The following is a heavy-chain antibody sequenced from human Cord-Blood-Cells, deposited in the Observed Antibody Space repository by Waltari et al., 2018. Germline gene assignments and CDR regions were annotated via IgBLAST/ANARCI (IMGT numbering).Heavy chain of an antibody. D-gene: IGHD3-16*01. V-gene: IGHV4-30-2*01. CDR2: IYHSGST. CDR3: ARESQGDWGTYFDY. J-gene: IGHJ4*02. Sequence: PGKGLEWIGYIYHSGSTYYNPSLKSRVTISVDRSKNQFSLKLSSVTAADTAVYYCARESQGDWGTYFDYWGQGTLVTVSS.